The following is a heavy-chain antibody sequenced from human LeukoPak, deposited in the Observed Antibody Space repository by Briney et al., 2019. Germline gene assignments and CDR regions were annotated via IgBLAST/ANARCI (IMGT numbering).Heavy chain of an antibody. Sequence: GGSLRLSCEVSGVTFSTYYMNWVRQAPGKGLEWISYINTKSDTIFYADSMKGRFTISRDNAKNSLYLQMSSLRAEDTAVYYCAREDYGDYVDNWGQGTLVTVSS. CDR3: AREDYGDYVDN. V-gene: IGHV3-48*01. J-gene: IGHJ1*01. CDR2: INTKSDTI. D-gene: IGHD4-17*01. CDR1: GVTFSTYY.